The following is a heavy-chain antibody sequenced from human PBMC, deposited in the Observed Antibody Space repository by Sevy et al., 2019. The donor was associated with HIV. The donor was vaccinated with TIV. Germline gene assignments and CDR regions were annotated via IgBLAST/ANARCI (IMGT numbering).Heavy chain of an antibody. V-gene: IGHV3-30-3*01. J-gene: IGHJ2*01. CDR2: ISYDGSNK. CDR1: GFTFSSYA. Sequence: GGSLRLSCAASGFTFSSYAMHWVRQAPGKGLEWVAVISYDGSNKYYADSVKGRFTISRDKSKNTLYLQMNSLRAEDTAVYYCARALPQLLSVGYFDLWGRGTLVTVSS. CDR3: ARALPQLLSVGYFDL. D-gene: IGHD2-21*01.